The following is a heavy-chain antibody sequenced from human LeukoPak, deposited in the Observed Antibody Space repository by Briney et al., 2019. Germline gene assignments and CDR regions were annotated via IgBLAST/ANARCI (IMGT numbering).Heavy chain of an antibody. CDR1: GGSISSYY. D-gene: IGHD5-24*01. Sequence: SETLSLTCTVSGGSISSYYWSWIRQPPGKGLEWIGYIYYSGSTNYNPSLKSRVTISVDTSKNQSSLKLSSVTAADTAVYYCARDGGDDGWYFDYWGQGTLVTVSS. CDR2: IYYSGST. V-gene: IGHV4-59*01. CDR3: ARDGGDDGWYFDY. J-gene: IGHJ4*02.